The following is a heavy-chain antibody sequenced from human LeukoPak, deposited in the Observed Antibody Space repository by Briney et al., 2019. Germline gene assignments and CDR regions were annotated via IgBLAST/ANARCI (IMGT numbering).Heavy chain of an antibody. CDR3: ARGLKFVYGSGLPGYPFHMDV. CDR1: GYTFTGYY. V-gene: IGHV1-2*06. D-gene: IGHD3-10*01. Sequence: ASVKVSCKASGYTFTGYYMHWVRQAPGQGLEWMGRINPNSGGTNYAQKFQGRVTMTRDTSISTAYMELSRLRSDDTAVYYCARGLKFVYGSGLPGYPFHMDVWGKGTTVTISS. J-gene: IGHJ6*03. CDR2: INPNSGGT.